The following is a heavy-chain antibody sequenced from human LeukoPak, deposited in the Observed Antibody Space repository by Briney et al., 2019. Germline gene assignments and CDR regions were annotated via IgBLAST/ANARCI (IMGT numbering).Heavy chain of an antibody. CDR2: SFYRSKWYY. CDR3: ARGFRDTNGYYFDF. D-gene: IGHD5-24*01. Sequence: SQTLPLTCPISGDSDPPYSGHWNWTTHSPSRALEWLISSFYRSKWYYDYALSVKSRMTISPDRYKNQFSLQLNSLTPEDTAVYFCARGFRDTNGYYFDFWGQGALVTVSS. CDR1: GDSDPPYSGH. V-gene: IGHV6-1*01. J-gene: IGHJ4*02.